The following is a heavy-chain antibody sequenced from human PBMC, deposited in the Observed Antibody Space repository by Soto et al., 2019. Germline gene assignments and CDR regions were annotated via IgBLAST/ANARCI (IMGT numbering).Heavy chain of an antibody. V-gene: IGHV3-74*01. Sequence: GGSLRLSCAASGFTFSSHWMHWVRRAPGKGLVWVSRSTSDGSGTSYADAVKGRFTISRDNAKKTLYLQMNSLRAEDTAVYYCAREADIDGMDVWGQGTTVTVSS. CDR1: GFTFSSHW. D-gene: IGHD2-2*02. J-gene: IGHJ6*02. CDR3: AREADIDGMDV. CDR2: STSDGSGT.